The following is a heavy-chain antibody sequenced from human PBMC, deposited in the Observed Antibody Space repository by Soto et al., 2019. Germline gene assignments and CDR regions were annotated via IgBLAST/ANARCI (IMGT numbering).Heavy chain of an antibody. D-gene: IGHD2-15*01. CDR2: INHSGST. CDR3: ARGGYYYYYGMDV. Sequence: QVQLQQWGAGLLKPSATLSLTCAVYGGSFSGYYWSWIRQPPGKGLEWIGEINHSGSTNYNPSLKSRVTISVDTSKNQFSLKLSSVTAEDTAVYYCARGGYYYYYGMDVWGQGTTVTVSS. V-gene: IGHV4-34*01. CDR1: GGSFSGYY. J-gene: IGHJ6*02.